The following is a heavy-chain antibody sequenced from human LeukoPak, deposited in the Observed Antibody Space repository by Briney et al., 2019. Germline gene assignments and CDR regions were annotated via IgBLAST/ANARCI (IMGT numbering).Heavy chain of an antibody. CDR1: GFTFSSYG. J-gene: IGHJ6*02. D-gene: IGHD3-16*01. CDR3: ARDLTQLGVGVYYYYYGMDV. CDR2: IWYDGSNK. V-gene: IGHV3-33*01. Sequence: GGSLRLSCAASGFTFSSYGMHWVRQAPGKGLEWVAVIWYDGSNKYYADPVKGRFTISRDNSKNTLYLQMNSLRAEDTAVYYCARDLTQLGVGVYYYYYGMDVWGQGTTVTVSS.